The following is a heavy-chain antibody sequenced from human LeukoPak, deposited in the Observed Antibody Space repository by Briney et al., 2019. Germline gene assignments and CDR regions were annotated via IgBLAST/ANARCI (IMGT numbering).Heavy chain of an antibody. Sequence: ASVKVSCKASGYTFTGYYMHWVRQAPGQGLEWMGWINPNSGGTNYAQKFQGRVTMTRDTSISTAYMELSRLRSGDTAVYYCARGSLVRYNWNYAAIDYWGQGTLVTVSS. CDR3: ARGSLVRYNWNYAAIDY. J-gene: IGHJ4*02. V-gene: IGHV1-2*02. D-gene: IGHD1-7*01. CDR2: INPNSGGT. CDR1: GYTFTGYY.